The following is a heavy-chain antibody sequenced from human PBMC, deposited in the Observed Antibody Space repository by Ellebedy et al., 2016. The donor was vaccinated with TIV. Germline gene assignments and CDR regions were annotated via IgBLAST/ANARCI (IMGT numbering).Heavy chain of an antibody. Sequence: PGGSLRLSCVASGFTFTTSGMSWVRQAPGKGLEWVSGMSGGSVVAYYADSVKGRFTFSRDNSKNTLYLQINNLRVEDTAIYYGVRGTVAPDYWGQGTLVTVSS. D-gene: IGHD4-11*01. J-gene: IGHJ4*02. V-gene: IGHV3-23*01. CDR2: MSGGSVVA. CDR3: VRGTVAPDY. CDR1: GFTFTTSG.